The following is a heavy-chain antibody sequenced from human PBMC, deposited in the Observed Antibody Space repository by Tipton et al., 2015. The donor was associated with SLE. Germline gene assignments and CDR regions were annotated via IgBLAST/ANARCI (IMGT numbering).Heavy chain of an antibody. CDR3: ARGTRFLEWLLPFYMDV. J-gene: IGHJ6*03. CDR2: IFRSGST. CDR1: GDSISGTSW. V-gene: IGHV4-4*02. D-gene: IGHD3-3*01. Sequence: TLSLTCAVSGDSISGTSWWTWVRQPPGKGLEWIGEIFRSGSTNYNPSLKSRVTISVDTSKNQFSLKLSSVTAADTAVYYCARGTRFLEWLLPFYMDVWGKGTTVTVS.